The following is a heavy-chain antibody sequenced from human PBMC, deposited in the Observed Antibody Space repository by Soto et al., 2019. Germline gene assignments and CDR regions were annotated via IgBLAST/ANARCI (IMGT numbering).Heavy chain of an antibody. CDR3: AKDRDFWSGYLTPAFDY. Sequence: PGGSLRLSCAASGFTFSSYAMSWVRQAPGKGLEWVSAISGSGGSTYYADSVKGRFTISRDNSKNTLYLQMNSLRAEDTAVYYCAKDRDFWSGYLTPAFDYWGQGTLVTVSS. J-gene: IGHJ4*02. V-gene: IGHV3-23*01. CDR1: GFTFSSYA. CDR2: ISGSGGST. D-gene: IGHD3-3*01.